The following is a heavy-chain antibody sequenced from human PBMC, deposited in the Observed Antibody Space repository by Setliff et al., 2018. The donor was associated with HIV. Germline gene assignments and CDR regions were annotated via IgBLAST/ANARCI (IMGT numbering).Heavy chain of an antibody. Sequence: GGSLRLSCAASGFTFSSYTMNWVRQAPGKGLEWVSSITSGGSHIFYTDSVKGRFTISRDNAKRSLYLQMNSLRGEDTAVYYCARYFRDGSYNDYWGQGTLVTVSS. CDR3: ARYFRDGSYNDY. J-gene: IGHJ4*02. CDR1: GFTFSSYT. CDR2: ITSGGSHI. D-gene: IGHD3-10*01. V-gene: IGHV3-21*01.